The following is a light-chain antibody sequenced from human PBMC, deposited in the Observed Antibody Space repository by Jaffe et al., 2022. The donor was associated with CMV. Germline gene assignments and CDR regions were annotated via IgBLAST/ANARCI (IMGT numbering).Light chain of an antibody. Sequence: QSVLTQPPSASGTPGQRVTISCSGSSSNIGTNHVYWYQQLPGTAPKLLIYRNDQRSSGVPDRFSGSKSGTSASLAISGLRSEDEADYYCAAWDDSPSGHVVFGGGTKLTVL. CDR1: SSNIGTNH. CDR2: RND. J-gene: IGLJ2*01. V-gene: IGLV1-47*01. CDR3: AAWDDSPSGHVV.